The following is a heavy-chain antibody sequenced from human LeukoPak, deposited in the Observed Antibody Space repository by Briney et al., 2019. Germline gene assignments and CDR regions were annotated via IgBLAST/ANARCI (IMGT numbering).Heavy chain of an antibody. CDR2: INSDGSST. CDR3: ARVHYNTAMVDIDY. CDR1: GFTFSTYW. J-gene: IGHJ4*02. D-gene: IGHD5-18*01. Sequence: GGSLRLPCAASGFTFSTYWMHWVRQAPGKGLVWISRINSDGSSTNYADSVKGRFTISRDNGKNSLYLQMNSLRAEDTAVYYCARVHYNTAMVDIDYWGQGTLVTVSS. V-gene: IGHV3-74*01.